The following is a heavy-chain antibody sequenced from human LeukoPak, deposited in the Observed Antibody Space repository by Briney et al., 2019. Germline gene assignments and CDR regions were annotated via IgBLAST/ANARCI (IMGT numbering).Heavy chain of an antibody. J-gene: IGHJ6*02. CDR1: GYTFTSYG. CDR2: ISAYNGNT. CDR3: ARDPPRIVVVVAATNYYGMDV. D-gene: IGHD2-15*01. Sequence: ASVKVSCKASGYTFTSYGISWVRQAPGQGLEWMGWISAYNGNTNCAQKLQGRVTMTTDTSTSTAYMELRSLRSDDTAVYYCARDPPRIVVVVAATNYYGMDVWGQGTTVTVSS. V-gene: IGHV1-18*01.